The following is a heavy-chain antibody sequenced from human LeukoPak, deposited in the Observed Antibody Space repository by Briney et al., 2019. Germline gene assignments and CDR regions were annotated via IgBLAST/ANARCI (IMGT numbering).Heavy chain of an antibody. J-gene: IGHJ5*02. Sequence: SETLSLTCTVSGGSISSGGYSWSWIRQHPGKGLEWIGYIYYSGSTNYNPSLKSRVTISVDASKNQFSLKLSSVTAADTAVYYCARHRSGYYYDSSEDWFDPWGQGTLVTVSS. CDR1: GGSISSGGYS. CDR3: ARHRSGYYYDSSEDWFDP. V-gene: IGHV4-61*08. CDR2: IYYSGST. D-gene: IGHD3-22*01.